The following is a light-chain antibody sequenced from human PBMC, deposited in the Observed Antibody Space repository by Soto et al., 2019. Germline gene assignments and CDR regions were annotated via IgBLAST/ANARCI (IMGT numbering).Light chain of an antibody. CDR1: SSDVGGYKY. CDR2: EVS. Sequence: QSVLTQPASVSGSPGQSITISCTGSSSDVGGYKYVSWYQQHPGKAPKLIIYEVSNRPSGVSNRFSGSKSGNTASLTISGLQAEDEADYYCSSYTSSSIVEDFGGGTKLTVL. CDR3: SSYTSSSIVED. V-gene: IGLV2-14*01. J-gene: IGLJ2*01.